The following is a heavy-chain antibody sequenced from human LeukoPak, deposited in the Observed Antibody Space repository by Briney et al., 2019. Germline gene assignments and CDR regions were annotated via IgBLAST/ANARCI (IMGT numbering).Heavy chain of an antibody. CDR3: ARHDCGSGPSDY. CDR2: IYSGGGT. D-gene: IGHD2-21*01. Sequence: GGSLRLSCAVSGFTVKTNCMNWVRQAPGKGLEWVSVIYSGGGTDYPDSVKGRFTISRDNSENTLFLQMNSLRAEDTALYYCARHDCGSGPSDYWGQGTLVTVSS. V-gene: IGHV3-53*01. CDR1: GFTVKTNC. J-gene: IGHJ4*02.